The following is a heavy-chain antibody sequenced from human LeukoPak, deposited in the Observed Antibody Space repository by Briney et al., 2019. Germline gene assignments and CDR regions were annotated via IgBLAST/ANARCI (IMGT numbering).Heavy chain of an antibody. Sequence: PSETLSLTCTVSGGSISSYYWSWIRQPPGKGLEWIGYIYYSGSTNYNPSLKSRVTISVDTSKNQFSLKLSSVTAADTAVYYCARGRYDFWREDGVCFDYWGQGTLVTVSS. CDR1: GGSISSYY. D-gene: IGHD3-3*01. J-gene: IGHJ4*02. CDR2: IYYSGST. V-gene: IGHV4-59*01. CDR3: ARGRYDFWREDGVCFDY.